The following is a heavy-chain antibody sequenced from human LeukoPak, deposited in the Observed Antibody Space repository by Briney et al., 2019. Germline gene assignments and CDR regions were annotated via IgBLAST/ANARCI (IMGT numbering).Heavy chain of an antibody. CDR1: GGSIISSGYY. D-gene: IGHD3-22*01. J-gene: IGHJ4*02. CDR2: IYYSGST. Sequence: KPSETLSLTCSVSGGSIISSGYYWGWIRQPPGTGLEWIGSIYYSGSTSYTSSLKSRVTISVDTSKNQLSLKLNSVTAADTAVYYCARKAPYYYDGSGPLGTYYFDYWGQGTLVTVSS. V-gene: IGHV4-39*07. CDR3: ARKAPYYYDGSGPLGTYYFDY.